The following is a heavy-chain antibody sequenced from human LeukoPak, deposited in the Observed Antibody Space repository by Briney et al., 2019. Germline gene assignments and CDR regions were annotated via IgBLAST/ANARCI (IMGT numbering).Heavy chain of an antibody. CDR3: AKDGHYYGSGSTHFDY. V-gene: IGHV3-23*01. D-gene: IGHD3-10*01. J-gene: IGHJ4*02. Sequence: PGGSLRLSCEASGFTFSNYAMSWVRQAPGKGLEGVSAISGSGGSTYYADSVKGRFTISRDNSRNTLYLQMNSLRAEDTAVYYCAKDGHYYGSGSTHFDYWGQGTLVTVSS. CDR2: ISGSGGST. CDR1: GFTFSNYA.